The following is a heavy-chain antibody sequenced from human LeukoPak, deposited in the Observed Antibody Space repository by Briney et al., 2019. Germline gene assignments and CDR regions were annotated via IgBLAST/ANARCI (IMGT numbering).Heavy chain of an antibody. CDR2: IGTAGDT. CDR3: AGDLGGGYEFDY. J-gene: IGHJ4*02. V-gene: IGHV3-13*01. D-gene: IGHD5-12*01. CDR1: GFTFSSYD. Sequence: GGSLRLSCAASGFTFSSYDMHWVRQATGKGLEWVSAIGTAGDTYYPGSVKGRFTISRENAKDSLYLQMNSLRAEDTAVYYCAGDLGGGYEFDYWGQGTLVTVSS.